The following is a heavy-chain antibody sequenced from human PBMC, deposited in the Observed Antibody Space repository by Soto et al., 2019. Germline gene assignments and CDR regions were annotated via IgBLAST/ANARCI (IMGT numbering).Heavy chain of an antibody. D-gene: IGHD1-1*01. CDR1: CASIMGFY. CDR2: IYATGTT. Sequence: SATVSLPCPVSCASIMGFYWSWIRKSAGKGLEWIGRIYATGTTDYNPSIMSRFIMSVVPSTSQFSLQLTSVPAPATAVYYCVRDGTKTLQNWFDPLGQGMSVTVSS. V-gene: IGHV4-4*07. CDR3: VRDGTKTLQNWFDP. J-gene: IGHJ5*02.